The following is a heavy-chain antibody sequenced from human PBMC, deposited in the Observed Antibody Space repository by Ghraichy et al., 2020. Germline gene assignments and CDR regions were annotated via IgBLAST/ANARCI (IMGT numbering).Heavy chain of an antibody. J-gene: IGHJ4*02. V-gene: IGHV3-30-3*01. CDR1: GFTFSSYA. Sequence: GSLRLSCAASGFTFSSYAMHWVRQAPGKGLEWVAVISYDGSNKYYADSVKGRFTISRDNSKNTLYLQMNSLRAEDTAVYYCARVGYEFYDSSAYFDYWGQGTLVTVSS. CDR2: ISYDGSNK. D-gene: IGHD3-22*01. CDR3: ARVGYEFYDSSAYFDY.